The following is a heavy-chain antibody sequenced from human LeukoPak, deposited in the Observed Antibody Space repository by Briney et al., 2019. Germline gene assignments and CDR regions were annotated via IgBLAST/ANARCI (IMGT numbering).Heavy chain of an antibody. J-gene: IGHJ4*02. V-gene: IGHV5-10-1*01. CDR3: ARRPRGGPFDY. CDR1: GYTFTSYG. Sequence: KVSCKASGYTFTSYGISWVRQMPGKGLEWMGRIDPSDSYTNYSPSFQGHVTISADKSISTAYLQWSSLKASDTAMYYCARRPRGGPFDYWGQGTLVTVSS. D-gene: IGHD2-15*01. CDR2: IDPSDSYT.